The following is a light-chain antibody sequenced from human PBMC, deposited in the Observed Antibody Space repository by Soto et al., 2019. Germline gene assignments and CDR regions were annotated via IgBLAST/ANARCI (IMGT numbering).Light chain of an antibody. V-gene: IGKV3-15*01. CDR2: GAS. Sequence: EVVITQSPAMLYLSPEDRATISCRAGQSVSNNLAWYQQKPGQTPRLVIYGASNRATGVPARFSGSGSGTDFTLTISSLQSEDFVVYYCPEYDYWHRRFGQGTKLDIK. J-gene: IGKJ1*01. CDR1: QSVSNN. CDR3: PEYDYWHRR.